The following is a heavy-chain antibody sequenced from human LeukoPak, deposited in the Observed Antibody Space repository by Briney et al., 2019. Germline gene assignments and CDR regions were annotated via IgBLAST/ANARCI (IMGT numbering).Heavy chain of an antibody. J-gene: IGHJ4*02. V-gene: IGHV4-39*01. Sequence: SETQTLPCSVCVGSISSSSYYCGWIRQPPGKGLERLGSIYYSGSIYYNPSLTIRVTICVDTYKNQFALKLSSIPAAGTAVQCCARPLSLGYYFDNWGQGTLVSVSS. CDR3: ARPLSLGYYFDN. D-gene: IGHD7-27*01. CDR2: IYYSGSI. CDR1: VGSISSSSYY.